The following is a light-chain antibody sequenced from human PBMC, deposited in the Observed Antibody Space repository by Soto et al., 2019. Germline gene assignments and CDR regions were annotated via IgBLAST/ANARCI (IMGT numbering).Light chain of an antibody. Sequence: EIFLTQSPATLSLSPWEIATLSCRASQSVSSYLAWYQQKPGQAPRLLIYDASNRATGIPARFSGSGSGTDFTLTISSLEPEDFAVYYCQQRSNWLTFGGGTKVDIK. V-gene: IGKV3-11*01. J-gene: IGKJ4*01. CDR3: QQRSNWLT. CDR1: QSVSSY. CDR2: DAS.